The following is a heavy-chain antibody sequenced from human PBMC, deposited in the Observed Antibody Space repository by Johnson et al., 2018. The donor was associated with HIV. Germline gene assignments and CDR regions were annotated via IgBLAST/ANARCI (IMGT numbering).Heavy chain of an antibody. V-gene: IGHV3-30*02. J-gene: IGHJ3*02. CDR3: AKGEQLVISRKGHDAFDI. CDR2: IRYDGSNK. CDR1: GFTFSSYG. Sequence: QVQLVESGGGVVQPGGSLRLSCAASGFTFSSYGMHWVRQAPGTGLEWVAFIRYDGSNKYYADSVKGRLTISRDNSKNTLYLQMNSLRVEDTAVYYCAKGEQLVISRKGHDAFDIWGQGTMVTVSS. D-gene: IGHD6-6*01.